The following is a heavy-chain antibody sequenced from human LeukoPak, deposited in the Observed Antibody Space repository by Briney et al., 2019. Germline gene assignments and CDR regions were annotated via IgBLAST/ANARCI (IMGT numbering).Heavy chain of an antibody. J-gene: IGHJ2*01. CDR2: INSDGRIT. CDR3: AKGYYGDYPAYFDL. D-gene: IGHD4-17*01. Sequence: GGSLRLSCAASGFTFSDYWMHWVRQAPGKGLVGVSRINSDGRITNYADSVKGRFTISRDNAKNTLYLQMNSLRAEDTAVYYCAKGYYGDYPAYFDLWGRGTLVTVSS. CDR1: GFTFSDYW. V-gene: IGHV3-74*01.